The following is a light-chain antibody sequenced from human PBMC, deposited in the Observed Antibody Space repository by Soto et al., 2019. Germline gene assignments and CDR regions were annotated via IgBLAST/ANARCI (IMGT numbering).Light chain of an antibody. CDR3: QTWGTGINWV. V-gene: IGLV4-69*01. CDR1: SGHSNYA. CDR2: INTDGSH. Sequence: QSVLTQSPSASASLGASVKLTCTLSSGHSNYAIAWHQQQPEKGPRYLMKINTDGSHIKGGGIPERFSGSSSGAERYLIISRLQSEDEAEYYCQTWGTGINWVFGGGTKLPVL. J-gene: IGLJ3*02.